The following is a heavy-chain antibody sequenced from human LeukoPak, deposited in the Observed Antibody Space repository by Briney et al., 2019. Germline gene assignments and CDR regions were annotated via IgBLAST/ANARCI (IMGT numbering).Heavy chain of an antibody. D-gene: IGHD3-10*01. CDR1: GFTVSSNY. Sequence: GGSLRLSCAASGFTVSSNYMTWVRQAPGKGLEWVSVIYSGGSTYYAASVKGRFTISRDNAKNSLYLQMNSLRAEDTAVYYCARDEASDYYYYMDVWGKGTTVTVSS. J-gene: IGHJ6*03. CDR2: IYSGGST. CDR3: ARDEASDYYYYMDV. V-gene: IGHV3-66*01.